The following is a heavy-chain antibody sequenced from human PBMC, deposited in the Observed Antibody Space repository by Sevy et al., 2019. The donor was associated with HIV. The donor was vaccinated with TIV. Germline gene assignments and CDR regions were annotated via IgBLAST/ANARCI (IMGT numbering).Heavy chain of an antibody. CDR3: AKGGGSSGWSGLGNAFDI. Sequence: GGSLRLSCAASGFTFDDYAMHWVRQAPGKGLEWVSGISWNSGRIGYADSVKGGFTISRDNAKNSLYLQMNSLRAEDTALYYCAKGGGSSGWSGLGNAFDIWGQGTMVTVSS. CDR1: GFTFDDYA. V-gene: IGHV3-9*01. CDR2: ISWNSGRI. J-gene: IGHJ3*02. D-gene: IGHD6-19*01.